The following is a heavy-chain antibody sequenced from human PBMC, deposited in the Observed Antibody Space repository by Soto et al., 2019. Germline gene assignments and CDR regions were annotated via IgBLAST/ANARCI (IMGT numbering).Heavy chain of an antibody. J-gene: IGHJ4*02. Sequence: SETLSLTCTVSGGSISSGDYYWSWIRQPPGKGLEWIGYIYYSGSTYYNPSLKSRVTISVDTSKNQFSLKLSSVTAADTAVYYCARKSSPYYYDSSGYYGGDYWGQGTLVTVSS. D-gene: IGHD3-22*01. V-gene: IGHV4-30-4*01. CDR3: ARKSSPYYYDSSGYYGGDY. CDR1: GGSISSGDYY. CDR2: IYYSGST.